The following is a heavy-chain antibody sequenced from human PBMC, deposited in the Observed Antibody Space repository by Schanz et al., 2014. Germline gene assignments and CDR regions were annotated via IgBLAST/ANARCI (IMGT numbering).Heavy chain of an antibody. Sequence: QGHLVQSGAEVKEPGASVQVSCKASGYVFTAYYMHWVRQAPGQGLEWMGVTNPNGGAEFAQKFLRRISMTRDTSTTTFYMELSSLTSDDTAVYFCARDVGRPGHFWYFDLWGRGTLVTVSS. CDR2: TNPNGGA. J-gene: IGHJ2*01. V-gene: IGHV1-2*02. D-gene: IGHD1-1*01. CDR3: ARDVGRPGHFWYFDL. CDR1: GYVFTAYY.